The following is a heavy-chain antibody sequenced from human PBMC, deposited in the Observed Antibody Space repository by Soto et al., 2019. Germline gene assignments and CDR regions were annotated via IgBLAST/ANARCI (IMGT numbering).Heavy chain of an antibody. D-gene: IGHD6-25*01. V-gene: IGHV3-7*05. Sequence: EVQLVESGGGLVQPGGSLTLSCAASEFAFSSYWMTWVRQAPGKGLEWVANIRKDGSQRCYLDSVRGRFTISRDNSKNSLYLQMNSLRAEDTALYFCARDVSPGSSGLYFEAFDIWGQGTMVTVSS. J-gene: IGHJ3*02. CDR1: EFAFSSYW. CDR2: IRKDGSQR. CDR3: ARDVSPGSSGLYFEAFDI.